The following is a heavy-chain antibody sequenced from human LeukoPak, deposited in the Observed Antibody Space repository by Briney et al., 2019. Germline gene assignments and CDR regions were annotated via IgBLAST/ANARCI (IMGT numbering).Heavy chain of an antibody. D-gene: IGHD3-22*01. Sequence: GASVNVSCKASGGTFSSYAISWVRQAPGQGLEWMGGIIPIFGTANYAQKFQGRVTITADESTSTAYMELSSLRSEDTAVYYCARDWAKIRGYYDSSGYQNWFDPWGQGTLVTVSS. CDR3: ARDWAKIRGYYDSSGYQNWFDP. J-gene: IGHJ5*02. CDR2: IIPIFGTA. V-gene: IGHV1-69*13. CDR1: GGTFSSYA.